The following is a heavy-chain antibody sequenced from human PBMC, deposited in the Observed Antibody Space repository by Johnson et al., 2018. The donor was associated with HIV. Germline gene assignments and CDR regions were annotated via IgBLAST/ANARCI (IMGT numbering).Heavy chain of an antibody. J-gene: IGHJ3*02. CDR3: ARGSGGIVGAQDI. Sequence: VQLVESGGGLVQPGGSLRLSCAASGFAVSSNYMSWVRQAPGKGLEWVSVIYSGGTTYNADSVTGRFTISRDNSKNTLYLKMNSLRADDTAVYYCARGSGGIVGAQDIWGQGTMVTVSS. V-gene: IGHV3-66*02. D-gene: IGHD1-26*01. CDR1: GFAVSSNY. CDR2: IYSGGTT.